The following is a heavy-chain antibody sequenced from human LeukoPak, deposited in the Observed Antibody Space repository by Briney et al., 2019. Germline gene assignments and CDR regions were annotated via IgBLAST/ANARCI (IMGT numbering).Heavy chain of an antibody. CDR3: ARVCGGDCSDFQH. D-gene: IGHD2-21*02. CDR1: GGTFSSYA. J-gene: IGHJ1*01. CDR2: IIPILGIA. Sequence: GASVKVSCKASGGTFSSYAISWVRQAPGQGLEWMGRIIPILGIANYAQKFQGRVTITADKSTSTAYMELSSLRSEDTAVYYCARVCGGDCSDFQHWGQGTLVTVSS. V-gene: IGHV1-69*04.